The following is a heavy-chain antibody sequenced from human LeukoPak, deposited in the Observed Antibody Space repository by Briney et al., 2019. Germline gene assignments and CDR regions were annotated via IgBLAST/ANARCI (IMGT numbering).Heavy chain of an antibody. D-gene: IGHD3-10*01. CDR2: ISSGGSTI. CDR1: EFIFSDYY. Sequence: KPGGSLRLSCAASEFIFSDYYMSWIRQAPGKGLEWIAYISSGGSTILYADAVKGRFTISRDNAKNSLYLHMNSLRAEDTAVYYCASSGFGEFDYWGQGTLVTVSS. J-gene: IGHJ4*02. V-gene: IGHV3-11*01. CDR3: ASSGFGEFDY.